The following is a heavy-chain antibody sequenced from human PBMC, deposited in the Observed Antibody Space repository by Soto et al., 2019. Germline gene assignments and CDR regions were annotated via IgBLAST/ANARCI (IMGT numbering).Heavy chain of an antibody. D-gene: IGHD3-10*01. CDR3: ATALWFGTQVEL. CDR1: GGYFNDNY. V-gene: IGHV4-34*01. J-gene: IGHJ5*02. Sequence: QVQLQQWGAGLLKPSETLSLSCAVYGGYFNDNYYTWFRQPPGKGLEWIGELSRSGTTKYIPSLTSRASLSFAPSKTQVPLTVTSVPAADTAVYEFATALWFGTQVELWGQGALVTVSS. CDR2: LSRSGTT.